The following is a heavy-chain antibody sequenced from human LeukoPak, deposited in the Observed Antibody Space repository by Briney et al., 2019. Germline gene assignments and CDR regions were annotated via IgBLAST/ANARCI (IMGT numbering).Heavy chain of an antibody. Sequence: ASVKVSCKTSGYTFTGYYIHWVRLAPGQGLEWMGWINPQSGGTNYAVKFKGRFTMTRDTSLSTVYMEASSLRSDDTAMYFCVRYRYSGTSRSPFHIWAQGTMLTVSS. V-gene: IGHV1-2*02. CDR1: GYTFTGYY. CDR2: INPQSGGT. J-gene: IGHJ3*02. CDR3: VRYRYSGTSRSPFHI. D-gene: IGHD1-26*01.